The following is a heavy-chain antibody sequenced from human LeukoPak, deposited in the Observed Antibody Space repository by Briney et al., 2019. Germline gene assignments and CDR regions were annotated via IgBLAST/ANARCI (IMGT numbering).Heavy chain of an antibody. CDR1: GFIVNSYA. CDR2: IYSDGVT. V-gene: IGHV3-53*01. J-gene: IGHJ2*01. CDR3: AKPRAMTTGVGRYFDL. D-gene: IGHD1-1*01. Sequence: GGSLRLSCAASGFIVNSYAMSWVRQAPGKGLAWVSLIYSDGVTQYAYSVKGRFTISRDNSKNTLYLQMNSLRAEDTAIYYCAKPRAMTTGVGRYFDLWGRGTLVTVSS.